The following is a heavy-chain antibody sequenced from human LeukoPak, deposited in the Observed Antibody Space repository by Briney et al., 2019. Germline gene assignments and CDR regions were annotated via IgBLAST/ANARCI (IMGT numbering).Heavy chain of an antibody. Sequence: GGSLRLSCAASGFTFSSYAMSWVRQGPGKGLEWVSAISGSGGSTYYADSVKGRFTISRDNSKNTLYLQMNSLRAEDTAVYYCAKAFLVTIVGAAIDYWGQGTLVTVSS. J-gene: IGHJ4*02. D-gene: IGHD1-26*01. CDR1: GFTFSSYA. CDR3: AKAFLVTIVGAAIDY. CDR2: ISGSGGST. V-gene: IGHV3-23*01.